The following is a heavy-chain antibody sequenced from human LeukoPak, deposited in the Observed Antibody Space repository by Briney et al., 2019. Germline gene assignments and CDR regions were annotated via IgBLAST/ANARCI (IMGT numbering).Heavy chain of an antibody. D-gene: IGHD4-17*01. J-gene: IGHJ6*02. V-gene: IGHV1-69*01. Sequence: SVKVSCKASGGTFSSYAISWVRQAPGQGLEWMGGIIPIFGTAIYAQKFQGRVTITADESTSTAYMELSSLRSEDTAVYYCARDLGDYGENYYYGMDVWGQGTTVTVSS. CDR1: GGTFSSYA. CDR3: ARDLGDYGENYYYGMDV. CDR2: IIPIFGTA.